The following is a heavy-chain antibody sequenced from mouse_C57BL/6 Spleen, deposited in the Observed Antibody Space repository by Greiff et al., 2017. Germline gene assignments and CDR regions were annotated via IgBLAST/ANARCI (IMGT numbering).Heavy chain of an antibody. J-gene: IGHJ2*01. Sequence: QVQLQQSGPGLVQPSQSLSITCTASGFSLTSYGVHWVRQSPGKGLEWLGVIWSGGSTDYNAAVISRLSISKDNSKSQVFFKMPSLQADDTAIYYCARNAWYYFDYWGQGTTLTVAS. CDR1: GFSLTSYG. V-gene: IGHV2-2*01. CDR2: IWSGGST. CDR3: ARNAWYYFDY.